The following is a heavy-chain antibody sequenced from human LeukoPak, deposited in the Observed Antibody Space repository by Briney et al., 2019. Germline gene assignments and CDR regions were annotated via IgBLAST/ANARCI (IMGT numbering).Heavy chain of an antibody. CDR3: ATYRQVLLPFES. Sequence: GGSLRLSCAASGFTFSIYSMDWARQAPGKGLEWVSSIFPSGGEIHYADSVRGRFTISRDNSKSTLSLQMNSLRAEDTAIYYCATYRQVLLPFESWGQGTLVTVSS. D-gene: IGHD2-8*02. CDR1: GFTFSIYS. CDR2: IFPSGGEI. V-gene: IGHV3-21*04. J-gene: IGHJ4*02.